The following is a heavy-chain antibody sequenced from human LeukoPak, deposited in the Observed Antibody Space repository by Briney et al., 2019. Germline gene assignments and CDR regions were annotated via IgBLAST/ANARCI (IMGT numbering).Heavy chain of an antibody. D-gene: IGHD3-10*01. CDR2: IYYSGST. CDR3: ARVNYYGSGSYVYYYYYYMDV. CDR1: GGSISSYY. Sequence: SETLSLTCTVSGGSISSYYWSWIRQPPGKGLEWIGYIYYSGSTNYNPSLKSRVTISVDTSKNQFSLKLSSVTAADTAVYYCARVNYYGSGSYVYYYYYYMDVWGKGTTVTISS. V-gene: IGHV4-59*01. J-gene: IGHJ6*03.